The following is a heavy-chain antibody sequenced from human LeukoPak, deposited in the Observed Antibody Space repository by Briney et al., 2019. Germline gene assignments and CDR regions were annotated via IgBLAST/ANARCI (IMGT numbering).Heavy chain of an antibody. J-gene: IGHJ4*02. Sequence: GGSLRLSCAASGITLSVYWMSWVRQAPGKGLEWVANIKQDGSEKYYRDSVQSRFTISRDNAKNSLYLQMNSLRAEDTAVYYCAREQDLRGYSYGDFDYWGQGTLVTVSS. V-gene: IGHV3-7*01. D-gene: IGHD5-18*01. CDR2: IKQDGSEK. CDR3: AREQDLRGYSYGDFDY. CDR1: GITLSVYW.